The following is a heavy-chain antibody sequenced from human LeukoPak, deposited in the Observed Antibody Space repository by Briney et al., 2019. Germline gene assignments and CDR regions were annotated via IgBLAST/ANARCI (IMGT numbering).Heavy chain of an antibody. CDR3: VKEANYYDSSGYYDY. J-gene: IGHJ4*02. D-gene: IGHD3-22*01. V-gene: IGHV3-64D*06. CDR1: GFTFSRYL. CDR2: ISTNGGST. Sequence: GGSLRLSCSASGFTFSRYLMHWVRQAPGKGLEYVSAISTNGGSTYYADSVKGRFTISRDNSKNTLYLQMSSLRAAATADYYCVKEANYYDSSGYYDYWGQGTLVTVSS.